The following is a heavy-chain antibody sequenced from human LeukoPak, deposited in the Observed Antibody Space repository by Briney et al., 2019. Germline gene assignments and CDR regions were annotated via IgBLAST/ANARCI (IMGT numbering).Heavy chain of an antibody. CDR2: INPSSGGT. D-gene: IGHD1-26*01. Sequence: ASVKVSCKASGYTFTGYYMHWVRQAPGQGLEWMGWINPSSGGTNYAQKFQGRVTMTRDTSISTTYMELSRLRSDDTAVYYCARGPIEWYFDLWGRGTLVTVSS. CDR3: ARGPIEWYFDL. J-gene: IGHJ2*01. CDR1: GYTFTGYY. V-gene: IGHV1-2*02.